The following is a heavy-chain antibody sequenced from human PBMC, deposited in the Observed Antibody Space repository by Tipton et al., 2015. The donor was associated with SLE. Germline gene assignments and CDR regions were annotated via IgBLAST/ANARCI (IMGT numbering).Heavy chain of an antibody. CDR1: GGSFNSSRFY. V-gene: IGHV4-39*07. CDR2: IYYLGGT. CDR3: ARAPMRRGYSYGYDAFDI. D-gene: IGHD5-18*01. Sequence: TLSLTCTVSGGSFNSSRFYWGWIRQSPGKGLEWIGSIYYLGGTYHNPSLKSRITISLGTSMNQFSLKLSSVTAADTAVYYCARAPMRRGYSYGYDAFDIWGQGTMVTVSS. J-gene: IGHJ3*02.